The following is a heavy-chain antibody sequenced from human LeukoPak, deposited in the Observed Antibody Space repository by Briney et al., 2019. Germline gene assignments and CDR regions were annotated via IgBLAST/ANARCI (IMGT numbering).Heavy chain of an antibody. Sequence: PGGSLRLSCAASGFTFSNYWMSWVRQAPGKGLEWVANIKEDGSEKYYVDSVKGRFTISRDNAMNSLYLQMNSLRAEDTAVYYCARESPYYYDSPDAFDIWGQGTMVTVSS. V-gene: IGHV3-7*03. D-gene: IGHD3-22*01. CDR1: GFTFSNYW. J-gene: IGHJ3*02. CDR2: IKEDGSEK. CDR3: ARESPYYYDSPDAFDI.